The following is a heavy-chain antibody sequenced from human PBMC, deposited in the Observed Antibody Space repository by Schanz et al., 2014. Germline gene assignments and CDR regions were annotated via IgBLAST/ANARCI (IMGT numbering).Heavy chain of an antibody. CDR2: INWNGGST. D-gene: IGHD6-13*01. V-gene: IGHV3-20*04. J-gene: IGHJ4*02. Sequence: VQLVESGGGVVQPGRSMRLSCAASGFTFSDYYMTWVRQAPGKGLEWVSGINWNGGSTGYADSVKGRFTISRDNAKNSLYLQMNSLIAEDTALYYCARDSGSSSWYPSDYWGQGTLVTVSS. CDR1: GFTFSDYY. CDR3: ARDSGSSSWYPSDY.